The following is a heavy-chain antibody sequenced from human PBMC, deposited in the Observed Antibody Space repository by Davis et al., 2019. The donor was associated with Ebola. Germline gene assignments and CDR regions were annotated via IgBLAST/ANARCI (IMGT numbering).Heavy chain of an antibody. V-gene: IGHV3-7*03. CDR2: INQDGTKE. Sequence: GGSLRLSCAASGFTVSSNYMSWVRQAPGKGLEWVANINQDGTKEYYVDSVEGRFTISRDNAKNSLSLQMNSLRVEDTAVYYCARDPDSFDYWGQGTLVTVSS. D-gene: IGHD3-22*01. CDR3: ARDPDSFDY. J-gene: IGHJ4*02. CDR1: GFTVSSNY.